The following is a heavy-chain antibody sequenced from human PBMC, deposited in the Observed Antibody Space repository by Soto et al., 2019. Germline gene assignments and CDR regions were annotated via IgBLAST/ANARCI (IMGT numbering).Heavy chain of an antibody. CDR2: ISSSSSYI. J-gene: IGHJ5*02. V-gene: IGHV3-21*01. D-gene: IGHD2-15*01. CDR1: GFTFSSYS. Sequence: GGSLRLSCAASGFTFSSYSMNWVRQAPGKGLEWVSSISSSSSYIYYADSVKGRFTISRDNAKNSLYLQTNSLRAEDTAVYYCARDPRLYCSGGSCYSVGYNWFDPWGQGTLVTVSS. CDR3: ARDPRLYCSGGSCYSVGYNWFDP.